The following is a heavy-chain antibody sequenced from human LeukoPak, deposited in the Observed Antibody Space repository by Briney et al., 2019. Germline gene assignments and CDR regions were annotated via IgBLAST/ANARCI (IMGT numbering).Heavy chain of an antibody. V-gene: IGHV4-39*01. CDR3: ARGRYNLPIVGATPIRGYFDY. CDR1: GGSIRNSSFY. D-gene: IGHD1-26*01. Sequence: PSETLSLTCAVSGGSIRNSSFYWGWIRQPPGKGLEWIASIYNSGTTYYNPSLKSRITIFVDTSKNQISLKLRSVTAADTAVYYCARGRYNLPIVGATPIRGYFDYWGQGTLVTVSS. J-gene: IGHJ4*02. CDR2: IYNSGTT.